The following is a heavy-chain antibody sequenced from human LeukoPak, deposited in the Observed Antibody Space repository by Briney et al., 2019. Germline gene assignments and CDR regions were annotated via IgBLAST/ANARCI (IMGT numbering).Heavy chain of an antibody. V-gene: IGHV3-30*04. D-gene: IGHD3-9*01. CDR2: ITNDGRYK. Sequence: GKSLRLSCAVSGFTFSSFPFHWVRQAPGKGLEWVAAITNDGRYKYHGDSVKGRFTISRDNPMNTLYLHMNALMADDTLLYICARILIPGLGYFDLWGRGTLVTVSS. CDR3: ARILIPGLGYFDL. J-gene: IGHJ2*01. CDR1: GFTFSSFP.